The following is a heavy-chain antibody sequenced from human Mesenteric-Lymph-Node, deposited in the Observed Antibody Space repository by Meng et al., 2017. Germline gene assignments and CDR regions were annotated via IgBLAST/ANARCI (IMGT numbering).Heavy chain of an antibody. CDR1: GFNFSNYA. D-gene: IGHD6-13*01. V-gene: IGHV3-30*04. Sequence: GESLKISCAASGFNFSNYAMHWVRQAPGKGLVWVALISYDGSNEYYADSVRGRFTVSRDNSKNTLYLQIDDLRPEDTTVYYCARGMSRGSWSFAFWGQGTLVTVSS. CDR2: ISYDGSNE. J-gene: IGHJ4*02. CDR3: ARGMSRGSWSFAF.